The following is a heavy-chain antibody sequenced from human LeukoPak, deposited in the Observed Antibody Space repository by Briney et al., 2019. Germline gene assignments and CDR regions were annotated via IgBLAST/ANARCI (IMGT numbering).Heavy chain of an antibody. V-gene: IGHV3-53*01. CDR3: ARPLDFWSGYYVS. D-gene: IGHD3-3*01. CDR1: GFAVSSNY. J-gene: IGHJ5*02. CDR2: IYSGGST. Sequence: GGSLRLSCAASGFAVSSNYMSWVRQAPGKGLEWDSVIYSGGSTYYADSVKGRFTISRDNSKNTLYLQMNSLRAEDTAVYYCARPLDFWSGYYVSWRQGTLVTVSS.